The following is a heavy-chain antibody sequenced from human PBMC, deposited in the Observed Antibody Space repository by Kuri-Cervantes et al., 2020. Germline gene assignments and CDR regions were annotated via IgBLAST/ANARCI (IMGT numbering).Heavy chain of an antibody. D-gene: IGHD3-10*01. CDR3: ARGRYYYGSGSYYNPYGMDV. Sequence: GESLKISCAASGFTFSSYDMHWVRQATGKGLEWVSAIGTAGDTYYPGSVKGRFTISRENAKNSLYLQMNSLRAGDTAVYYCARGRYYYGSGSYYNPYGMDVWGQGTTVTVSS. CDR2: IGTAGDT. CDR1: GFTFSSYD. V-gene: IGHV3-13*01. J-gene: IGHJ6*02.